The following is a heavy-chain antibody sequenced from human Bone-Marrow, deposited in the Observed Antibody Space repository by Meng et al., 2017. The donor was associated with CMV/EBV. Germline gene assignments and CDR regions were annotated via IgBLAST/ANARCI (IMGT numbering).Heavy chain of an antibody. J-gene: IGHJ6*02. V-gene: IGHV3-30*02. CDR1: GFTFSSYG. D-gene: IGHD3-16*01. CDR2: IRYDGSNK. Sequence: GESLKISCAASGFTFSSYGMHWVRQAPGKGLEWVAFIRYDGSNKYYADSVKGRFTISRDNSKNTLYLQMNSLRAEDKAVYYCAKIHFGYYYYGMDVWGQGTTVTVSS. CDR3: AKIHFGYYYYGMDV.